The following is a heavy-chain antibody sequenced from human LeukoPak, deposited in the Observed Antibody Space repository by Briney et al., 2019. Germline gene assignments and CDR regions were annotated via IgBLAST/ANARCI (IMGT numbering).Heavy chain of an antibody. D-gene: IGHD3-22*01. CDR1: GYSISSGYY. V-gene: IGHV4-61*01. J-gene: IGHJ5*02. CDR3: ARDSSYYDSSGYPINWFDP. CDR2: IYYSGST. Sequence: SETLSLTCTVSGYSISSGYYWSWIRQPPGKGLEWIGYIYYSGSTNYNPSLKSRVTISVGTSKNLFSLKLSSVTAADTAVYYCARDSSYYDSSGYPINWFDPWGQGTLVTVSS.